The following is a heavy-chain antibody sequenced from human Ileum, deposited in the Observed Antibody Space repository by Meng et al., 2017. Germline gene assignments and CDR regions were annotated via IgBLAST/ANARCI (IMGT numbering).Heavy chain of an antibody. CDR3: ARKMAYNYGDAFDI. Sequence: SETLSLTCAVSGYSISSGYYWGWSRQPPEKGLKWSGSIYHSGNTYYNPSLKSRVTISVDTSKNQFSLKLSSVTAADTAVYYCARKMAYNYGDAFDIWGQGTMVTVSS. D-gene: IGHD5-18*01. CDR1: GYSISSGYY. V-gene: IGHV4-38-2*01. CDR2: IYHSGNT. J-gene: IGHJ3*02.